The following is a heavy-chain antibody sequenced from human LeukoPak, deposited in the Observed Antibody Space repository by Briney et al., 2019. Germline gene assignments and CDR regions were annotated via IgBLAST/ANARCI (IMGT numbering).Heavy chain of an antibody. CDR2: IIPILGIA. Sequence: SVKVSCKAFGYTFTSYDINWVRQATGQGLERMGRIIPILGIANYAQKFQGRVTITADKSTSTAYMELSSLRSEDTAVYYCARSLEVTTEDYYFDYWGQGTLVTVSS. J-gene: IGHJ4*02. CDR1: GYTFTSYD. V-gene: IGHV1-69*04. D-gene: IGHD4-17*01. CDR3: ARSLEVTTEDYYFDY.